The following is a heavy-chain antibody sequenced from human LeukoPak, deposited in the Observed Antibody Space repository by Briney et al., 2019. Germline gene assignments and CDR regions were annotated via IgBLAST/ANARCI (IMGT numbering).Heavy chain of an antibody. J-gene: IGHJ4*02. CDR3: ASHPGAAAGRGAVWYFDY. V-gene: IGHV3-48*01. CDR2: ISSSSSTI. D-gene: IGHD6-13*01. CDR1: GFTFGSYG. Sequence: GGSLRLSCAASGFTFGSYGMHWVRQAPGKGLEWVSYISSSSSTIYYADSVKGRFTISRDNAKNSLYLQMNSLRAEDTAVYYCASHPGAAAGRGAVWYFDYWGQGTLVTVSS.